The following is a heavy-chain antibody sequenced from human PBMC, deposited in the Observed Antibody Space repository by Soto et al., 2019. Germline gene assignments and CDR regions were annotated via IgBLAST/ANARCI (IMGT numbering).Heavy chain of an antibody. J-gene: IGHJ6*02. CDR3: ARVAQPSYNWSSGGMDV. CDR2: INPNSGGT. CDR1: GYSFTGYY. Sequence: QVQLVQSGAEVKKPGASLKVSCKASGYSFTGYYMHWVRQAPGQGLEWMGGINPNSGGTSYAQKFQGRVTMTRDTSLTTAYMELSGLRSDDTAVYYCARVAQPSYNWSSGGMDVWGQGTTVTVSS. D-gene: IGHD1-20*01. V-gene: IGHV1-2*02.